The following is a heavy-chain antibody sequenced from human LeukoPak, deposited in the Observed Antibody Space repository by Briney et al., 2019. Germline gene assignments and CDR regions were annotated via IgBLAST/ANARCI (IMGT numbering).Heavy chain of an antibody. D-gene: IGHD2-2*01. CDR1: GSTFTKYW. Sequence: GASLKISCEGSGSTFTKYWIGWVRQLPGKGLEWMGIIHPGDSHTWYSPSFQGQVTISADKSISMAYLQWSSLKASDTAMYFCARQPGMTAKSWYFDLWGRGTLVTVSS. J-gene: IGHJ2*01. V-gene: IGHV5-51*01. CDR2: IHPGDSHT. CDR3: ARQPGMTAKSWYFDL.